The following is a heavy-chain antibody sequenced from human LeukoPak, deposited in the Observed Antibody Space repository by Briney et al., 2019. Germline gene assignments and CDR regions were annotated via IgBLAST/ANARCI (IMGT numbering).Heavy chain of an antibody. CDR1: GYTFTSYG. Sequence: ASVKVSCKASGYTFTSYGISWVRQAPGQGLEWMGRISAYNGNTNYAQKLQGRVTMTTDTSTSTAYMELRSLRSDDTAVYYCARVRQWLTWGPSDYWGQGTLVTVSS. V-gene: IGHV1-18*01. J-gene: IGHJ4*02. D-gene: IGHD6-19*01. CDR3: ARVRQWLTWGPSDY. CDR2: ISAYNGNT.